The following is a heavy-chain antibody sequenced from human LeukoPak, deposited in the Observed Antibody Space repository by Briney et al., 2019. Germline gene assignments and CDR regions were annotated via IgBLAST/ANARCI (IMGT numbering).Heavy chain of an antibody. Sequence: PGGSLRLSCAASGFTFSSYAMSWVRQAPGKGLEWVSAIRGSGGSTYYADSVKGRFTISRDNSKNTLYLQMNSLRAEDTAVYYCAKSVYYGSGSYHSYYSAMDVWGQGTTVTVSS. CDR3: AKSVYYGSGSYHSYYSAMDV. CDR1: GFTFSSYA. V-gene: IGHV3-23*01. J-gene: IGHJ6*02. CDR2: IRGSGGST. D-gene: IGHD3-10*01.